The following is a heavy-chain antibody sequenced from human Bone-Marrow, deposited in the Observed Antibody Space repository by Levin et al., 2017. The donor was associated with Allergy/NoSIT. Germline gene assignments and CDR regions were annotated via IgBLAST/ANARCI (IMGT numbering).Heavy chain of an antibody. CDR3: ARGQGKYSSSSEGAFDY. CDR2: IYYSGST. Sequence: PSETLSLTCTVSGGSISSGGYYWSWIRQHPGKGLEWIGYIYYSGSTYYNPSLKSRVTISVDTSKNQFSLKLSSVTAADTAVYYCARGQGKYSSSSEGAFDYWGQGTLVTVSS. J-gene: IGHJ4*02. D-gene: IGHD6-6*01. V-gene: IGHV4-31*03. CDR1: GGSISSGGYY.